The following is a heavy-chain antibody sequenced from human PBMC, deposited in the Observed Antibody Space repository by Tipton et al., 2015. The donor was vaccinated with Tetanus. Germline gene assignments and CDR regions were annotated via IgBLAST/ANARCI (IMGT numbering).Heavy chain of an antibody. V-gene: IGHV4-4*02. J-gene: IGHJ5*02. CDR1: GGSVNSINW. CDR2: IYYNGDT. D-gene: IGHD1-26*01. Sequence: GLVKPSGTLSLTCAVSGGSVNSINWWSWVRQSPGKGLQWIGEIYYNGDTKYNPSLRGRVTISLDKSKNQFSLNWNFVTAADTAVYYCARGEIVGGTWYNWFDTWGQGTLVIVSS. CDR3: ARGEIVGGTWYNWFDT.